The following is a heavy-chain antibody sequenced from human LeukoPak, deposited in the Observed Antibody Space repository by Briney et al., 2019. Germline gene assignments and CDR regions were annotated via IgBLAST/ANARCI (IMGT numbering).Heavy chain of an antibody. CDR2: ISVSGTTI. CDR1: GFSVSSYE. J-gene: IGHJ4*02. V-gene: IGHV3-48*03. D-gene: IGHD4-11*01. CDR3: ARDQYGTRLD. Sequence: PGGSLRLSCAASGFSVSSYEVYWVRQAPGKGLEWVSYISVSGTTIYYADSVKGRFTISRDNAKNSLYLQMNSLRAEDTAVYYCARDQYGTRLDWGQGTLVTVSS.